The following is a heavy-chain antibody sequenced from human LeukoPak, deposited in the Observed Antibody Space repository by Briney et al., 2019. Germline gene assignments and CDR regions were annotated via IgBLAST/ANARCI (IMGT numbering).Heavy chain of an antibody. CDR1: GYTFTSYG. Sequence: GASVKVPCKASGYTFTSYGISWVRQAPGQGLEWMGWISAYNGNTNYAQKLQGRVTMTTDTSTSTAYMELRSLRSDDTAVYYCARLGRYDFWSGYYSFPYYFDYWGQGTLVTVSS. J-gene: IGHJ4*02. CDR3: ARLGRYDFWSGYYSFPYYFDY. CDR2: ISAYNGNT. V-gene: IGHV1-18*01. D-gene: IGHD3-3*01.